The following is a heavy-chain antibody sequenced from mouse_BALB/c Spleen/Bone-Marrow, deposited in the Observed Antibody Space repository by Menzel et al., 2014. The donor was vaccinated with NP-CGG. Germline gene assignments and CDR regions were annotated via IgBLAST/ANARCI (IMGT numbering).Heavy chain of an antibody. D-gene: IGHD2-4*01. CDR2: INPSTGYT. Sequence: QVQLQQSGAELAKPGASVKMSCKASGYTFTSYWMHWVKQRPGQGLEWIGYINPSTGYTEYNQKFKDKATLTADKSSSTAYRQLSSLTSEDSAVYYCARWGLRSDYWGQGTTLTVSS. J-gene: IGHJ2*01. CDR3: ARWGLRSDY. CDR1: GYTFTSYW. V-gene: IGHV1-7*01.